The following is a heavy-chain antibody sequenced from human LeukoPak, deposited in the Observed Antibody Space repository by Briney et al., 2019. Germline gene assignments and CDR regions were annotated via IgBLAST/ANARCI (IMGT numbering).Heavy chain of an antibody. D-gene: IGHD3-22*01. Sequence: AGGSLRLSCVVSGFTFSGSAVHWVRQASGKGLEWVGRIRGKANNYATAYAASVKGRFTISRDDSKNTAYLQMNSLKTEDTAVYYCTGDNFDSSVKFDYWGQGTLVTVSS. CDR3: TGDNFDSSVKFDY. J-gene: IGHJ4*02. V-gene: IGHV3-73*01. CDR2: IRGKANNYAT. CDR1: GFTFSGSA.